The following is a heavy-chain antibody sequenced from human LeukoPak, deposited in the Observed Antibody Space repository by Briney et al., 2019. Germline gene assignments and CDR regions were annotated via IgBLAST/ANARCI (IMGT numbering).Heavy chain of an antibody. D-gene: IGHD2-15*01. Sequence: SETLSLTCTVSGGSISSSSYYWGWLRQPPGTGLEWIGSIYYSGSTYYNPSLKSRVTISVDTSKNQFSLKLSSVTAADTAVYHCARRAGFSDCSGGSCYDQNTDYWGQGTLVTVSS. J-gene: IGHJ4*02. CDR1: GGSISSSSYY. CDR2: IYYSGST. V-gene: IGHV4-39*01. CDR3: ARRAGFSDCSGGSCYDQNTDY.